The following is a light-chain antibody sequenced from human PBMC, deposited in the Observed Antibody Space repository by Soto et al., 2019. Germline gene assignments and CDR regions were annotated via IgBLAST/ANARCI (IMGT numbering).Light chain of an antibody. CDR2: WAS. J-gene: IGKJ4*01. CDR3: HQYFRRPLP. V-gene: IGKV4-1*01. CDR1: QSVLYSSNNKNY. Sequence: DIVMTQSPDSLAVSLGERATINCKSSQSVLYSSNNKNYLAWYQQKPGQPPKLLIYWASTRESGVPDRFSGSGSVTDFTLTISSLQAEDVAVYYCHQYFRRPLPFGGGTKVEIK.